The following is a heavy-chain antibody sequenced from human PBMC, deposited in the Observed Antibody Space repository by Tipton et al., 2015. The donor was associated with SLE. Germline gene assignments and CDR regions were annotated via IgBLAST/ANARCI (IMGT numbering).Heavy chain of an antibody. CDR2: ITNNGNT. D-gene: IGHD6-19*01. V-gene: IGHV4-39*07. CDR3: ARGRLFASGWPWDWFDP. Sequence: TLPLTCTVSGGSISGSNYSWDWIRQPPGKGPEWIGRITNNGNTYYIPSLQSRVTMSVDTSKNQFSLKVTSVTAADTAVYYCARGRLFASGWPWDWFDPWGQGTLVTVSS. CDR1: GGSISGSNYS. J-gene: IGHJ5*02.